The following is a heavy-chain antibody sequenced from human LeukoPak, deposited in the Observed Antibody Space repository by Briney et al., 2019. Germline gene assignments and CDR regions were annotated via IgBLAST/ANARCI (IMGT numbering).Heavy chain of an antibody. CDR2: ISYDGSNK. J-gene: IGHJ4*02. D-gene: IGHD5-18*01. Sequence: TGGSLRLSCAASGFTFSSYGMHWVRQAPGKGLEWVAVISYDGSNKYYADSVKGRFTISRDNSKNTLYLQMNSLRAEDTAVYYCAKDRDSYGYFDYWGQGTLVTVSS. CDR3: AKDRDSYGYFDY. CDR1: GFTFSSYG. V-gene: IGHV3-30*18.